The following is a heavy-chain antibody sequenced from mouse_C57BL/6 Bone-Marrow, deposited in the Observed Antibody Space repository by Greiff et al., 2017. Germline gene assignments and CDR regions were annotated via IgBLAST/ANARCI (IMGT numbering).Heavy chain of an antibody. CDR1: GYTFTDYY. Sequence: EVQLQQSGPELVKPGASVKISCKASGYTFTDYYMNWVKQSHGKSLEWIGDINPNNGGTSYNQKFKGKATLTVDKSSSTAYMELRSLTSEDSAVYYCARRKLGRTFDYWGQGTTLTVSS. D-gene: IGHD4-1*01. CDR3: ARRKLGRTFDY. J-gene: IGHJ2*01. V-gene: IGHV1-26*01. CDR2: INPNNGGT.